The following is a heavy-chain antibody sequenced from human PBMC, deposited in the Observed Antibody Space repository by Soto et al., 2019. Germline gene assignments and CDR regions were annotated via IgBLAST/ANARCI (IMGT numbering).Heavy chain of an antibody. J-gene: IGHJ5*02. V-gene: IGHV4-30-2*01. D-gene: IGHD1-1*01. Sequence: PSETLSLTCAVSGGSISSGGYSWSWIRQPPGKGLEWIGYIYHSGSTYYKPSLKSRVTISVDRSKNQLSLKLSSVTAADTAVYYCARDQLEGNWFDPWGQGTLVTVSS. CDR1: GGSISSGGYS. CDR3: ARDQLEGNWFDP. CDR2: IYHSGST.